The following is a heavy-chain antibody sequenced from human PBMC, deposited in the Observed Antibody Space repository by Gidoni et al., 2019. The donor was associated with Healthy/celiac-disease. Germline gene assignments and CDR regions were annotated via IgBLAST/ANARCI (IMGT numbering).Heavy chain of an antibody. V-gene: IGHV4-34*01. CDR2: INHSGST. CDR3: ARDSQYDRPY. D-gene: IGHD2-15*01. J-gene: IGHJ4*02. CDR1: GGSFSGYY. Sequence: QVQLQQWGAGLLKPSETLSLTCAVYGGSFSGYYWSWIRQPPGKGLEWIGEINHSGSTNYNPSLKSRVTISVDTSKNQFSLKLSSVTAADTAVYYCARDSQYDRPYWGQGTLVTVSS.